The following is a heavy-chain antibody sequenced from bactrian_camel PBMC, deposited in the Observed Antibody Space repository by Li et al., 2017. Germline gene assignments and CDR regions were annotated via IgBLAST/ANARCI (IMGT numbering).Heavy chain of an antibody. CDR2: IGSTGST. J-gene: IGHJ4*01. CDR3: AADPQWWCGLEGQYNY. Sequence: HVQLVESGGGSVQSGGSLRLACAGSGYGDWDLCMGWFRQVPGNEAEREGVAYIGSTGSTSYTDSVKGRFTISKDNAKNTLHLQMNSLKPEDTAMYYCAADPQWWCGLEGQYNYWGQGTQVTVS. CDR1: GYGDWDLC. D-gene: IGHD2*01. V-gene: IGHV3S53*01.